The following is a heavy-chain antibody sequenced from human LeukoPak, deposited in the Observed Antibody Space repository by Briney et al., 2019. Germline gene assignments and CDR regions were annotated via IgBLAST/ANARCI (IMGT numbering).Heavy chain of an antibody. V-gene: IGHV1-8*02. J-gene: IGHJ4*02. D-gene: IGHD1-7*01. CDR1: GYTFTSYG. CDR2: MNPNSGNT. Sequence: ASVKVSCKASGYTFTSYGISWVRQATGQGLEWMGWMNPNSGNTGYAQKFQGRVTMTRNTSISTAYMELSSLRSEDTAVYYCASRGWNKTGTTLDYWGQGTLVTVSS. CDR3: ASRGWNKTGTTLDY.